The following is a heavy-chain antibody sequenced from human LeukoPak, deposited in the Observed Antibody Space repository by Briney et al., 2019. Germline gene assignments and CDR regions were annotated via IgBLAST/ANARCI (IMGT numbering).Heavy chain of an antibody. CDR1: GFTLSNYW. V-gene: IGHV3-7*01. Sequence: GGSLRLSCAASGFTLSNYWMTWVRQAPGKGLEWVAVINQDATKEYYMDSVKARFTISRDNAKNSVSLQMNSLRAEDTAVYYCVRDGGVSGYDLLDYWGQGALVTVSS. D-gene: IGHD5-12*01. J-gene: IGHJ4*02. CDR2: INQDATKE. CDR3: VRDGGVSGYDLLDY.